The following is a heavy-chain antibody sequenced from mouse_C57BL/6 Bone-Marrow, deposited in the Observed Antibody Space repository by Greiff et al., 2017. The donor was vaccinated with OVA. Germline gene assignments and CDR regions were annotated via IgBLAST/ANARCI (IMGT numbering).Heavy chain of an antibody. Sequence: VQLQQPGAELVKPGASVKLSCKASGYTFTSYWMQWVKQRPGQGLEWIGEIDPSDSYTNYTQKFKGKATLTVDTSSSTAYMQLSSLTSEDSAVYYCALYSNYGAWFAYWGQGTLVTVSA. CDR2: IDPSDSYT. J-gene: IGHJ3*01. CDR3: ALYSNYGAWFAY. D-gene: IGHD2-5*01. V-gene: IGHV1-50*01. CDR1: GYTFTSYW.